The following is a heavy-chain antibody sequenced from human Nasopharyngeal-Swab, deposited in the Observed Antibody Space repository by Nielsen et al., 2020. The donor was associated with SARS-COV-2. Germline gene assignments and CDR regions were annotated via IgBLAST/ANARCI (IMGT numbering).Heavy chain of an antibody. CDR2: FDPEDGET. Sequence: WVRQAPGQGLEWMGGFDPEDGETIYAQKFQGRVTMTEDTSTDTASMELSSLRSEDTAVYYCATGSGIVGATGGLDYWGQGTLVTVSS. J-gene: IGHJ4*02. CDR3: ATGSGIVGATGGLDY. V-gene: IGHV1-24*01. D-gene: IGHD1-26*01.